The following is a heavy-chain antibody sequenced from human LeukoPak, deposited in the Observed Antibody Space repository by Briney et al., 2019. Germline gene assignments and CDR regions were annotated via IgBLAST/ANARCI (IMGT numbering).Heavy chain of an antibody. CDR2: ISSRSGLI. J-gene: IGHJ4*02. D-gene: IGHD3-22*01. CDR1: GFTFSSYS. V-gene: IGHV3-48*02. Sequence: PGGSLRPSCAPSGFTFSSYSLHWVRQAPGKGLEWVSYISSRSGLIQYADSVKGRFTISRDNAKNSLYLQMNSLRDEDTAVYYCARDDSSSYGIENWGQGILVTVSS. CDR3: ARDDSSSYGIEN.